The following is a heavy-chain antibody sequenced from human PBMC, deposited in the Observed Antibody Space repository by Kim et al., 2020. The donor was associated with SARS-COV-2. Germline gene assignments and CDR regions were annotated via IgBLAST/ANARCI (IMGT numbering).Heavy chain of an antibody. CDR3: ARAGYYDFWSGYPYGMDV. CDR1: GGSISSGGYY. J-gene: IGHJ6*02. D-gene: IGHD3-3*01. Sequence: SETLSLTCTVSGGSISSGGYYWSWIRQHPGKGLEWIGYIYYSGSTYYNPSLKSRVTISVDTSKNQFSLKLSSVTAADTAVYYCARAGYYDFWSGYPYGMDVWGQGTTVTVSS. V-gene: IGHV4-31*03. CDR2: IYYSGST.